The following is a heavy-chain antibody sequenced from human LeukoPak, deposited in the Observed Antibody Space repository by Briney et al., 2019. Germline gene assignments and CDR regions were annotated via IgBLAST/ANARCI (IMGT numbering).Heavy chain of an antibody. D-gene: IGHD5-24*01. CDR3: AEVAEDGYPFDY. V-gene: IGHV3-21*01. Sequence: GGSLRLSCAASGFTFSSYSMNWVRQAPGKGLEWVSSISSSSSYIYYADSVKGRFTISRDNAKNSLYLQMNSLRAEDTAVYYCAEVAEDGYPFDYWGQGTLVT. CDR1: GFTFSSYS. CDR2: ISSSSSYI. J-gene: IGHJ4*02.